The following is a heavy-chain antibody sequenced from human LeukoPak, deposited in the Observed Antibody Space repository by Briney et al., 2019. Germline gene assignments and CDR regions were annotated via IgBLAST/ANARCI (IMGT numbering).Heavy chain of an antibody. CDR3: ASQKPGHSTGWYIDY. CDR2: IYYSGST. J-gene: IGHJ4*02. CDR1: GGSISSYY. V-gene: IGHV4-59*01. Sequence: SETLSLTCTVSGGSISSYYWSWIRQPPGKGLEWIGYIYYSGSTNYNPSLKSRLTISLDPSKHQFSLKLSSVPAPDPAVYYCASQKPGHSTGWYIDYWGQGTLVTVSS. D-gene: IGHD6-19*01.